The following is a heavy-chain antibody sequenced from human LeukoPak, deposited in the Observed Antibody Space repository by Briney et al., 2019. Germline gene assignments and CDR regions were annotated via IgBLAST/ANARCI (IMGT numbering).Heavy chain of an antibody. CDR2: IYSGGST. Sequence: GGSLRLSCAISGFAVSSTYMSWVRQAPGKGLEWVSVIYSGGSTYYADSVKGRFIISRDNSKNTLYLQMNSLRAEDTAVYYCARDVYDSSGFSGAFDIWGQGTMVTVSS. CDR3: ARDVYDSSGFSGAFDI. V-gene: IGHV3-66*01. CDR1: GFAVSSTY. J-gene: IGHJ3*02. D-gene: IGHD3-22*01.